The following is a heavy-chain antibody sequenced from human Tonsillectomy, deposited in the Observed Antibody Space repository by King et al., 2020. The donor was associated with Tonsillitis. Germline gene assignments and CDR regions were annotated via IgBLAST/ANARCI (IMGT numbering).Heavy chain of an antibody. D-gene: IGHD5-18*01. Sequence: VQLVESGGGLVQPGGSLRLSCAASGFTFSDHIMTWVRQAPGKGLEWVANIKQDGNERNYVDSLKARFTVSRDNAKNSLYLEMTGLRAEDTAIYYCARDPYCSERTKNTCQGYGAFDIWGQGTMVTVSS. CDR2: IKQDGNER. CDR3: ARDPYCSERTKNTCQGYGAFDI. V-gene: IGHV3-7*01. J-gene: IGHJ3*02. CDR1: GFTFSDHI.